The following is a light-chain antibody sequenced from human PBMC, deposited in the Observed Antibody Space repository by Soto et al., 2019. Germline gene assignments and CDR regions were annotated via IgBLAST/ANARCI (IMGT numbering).Light chain of an antibody. CDR2: WAS. Sequence: DIVMTQSPDSLAVSLGERATIDCKSSQTVLFSSNSKNYLAWYQQKPGQPPKLLIYWASTRKPGVPDRFSGSGSGTDFTLTISSLQAEDVAVYYCHQYYTTPWTFGQGTKVEIK. J-gene: IGKJ1*01. CDR3: HQYYTTPWT. V-gene: IGKV4-1*01. CDR1: QTVLFSSNSKNY.